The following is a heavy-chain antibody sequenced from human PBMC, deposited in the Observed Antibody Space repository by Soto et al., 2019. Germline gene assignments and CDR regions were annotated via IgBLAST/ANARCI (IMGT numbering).Heavy chain of an antibody. V-gene: IGHV3-7*01. CDR2: IRPDGSEQ. CDR3: ARYSRSSLDVY. Sequence: QPGGCLGLSCAASGFAFRSFAMNWVRQAPGEGLEWVANIRPDGSEQQYVDYVKGRFTISRDNAKNSLYLQMYSLRADDTAVYYCARYSRSSLDVYWGQGTLVTVSS. D-gene: IGHD2-21*01. J-gene: IGHJ4*02. CDR1: GFAFRSFA.